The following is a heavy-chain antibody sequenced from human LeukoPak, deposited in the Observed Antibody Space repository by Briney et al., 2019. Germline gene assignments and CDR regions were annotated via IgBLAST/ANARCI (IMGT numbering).Heavy chain of an antibody. CDR2: INWNGGST. CDR1: GFTFDDYG. D-gene: IGHD3-3*01. CDR3: ASITIFGVASL. J-gene: IGHJ4*02. V-gene: IGHV3-20*04. Sequence: PGGSLRLSCSASGFTFDDYGMSWVRQAPGKGLEWVSGINWNGGSTGYADSVKGRFTISRDNAKNSLYLQMNSLRAEDTALYYCASITIFGVASLWGQGTLVTVSS.